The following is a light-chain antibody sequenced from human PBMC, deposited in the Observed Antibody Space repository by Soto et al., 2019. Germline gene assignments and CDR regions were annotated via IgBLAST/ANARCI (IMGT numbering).Light chain of an antibody. Sequence: EIVLTQSPGILSLSPGERATLSCRASQSISSTYLAWYQQKPGQAPRLLIYGASSRATGIPDRFSGSGSETEFTLTISRLEPEDFAVFYCQQYGSSPRTFGQGTKVDIK. CDR2: GAS. CDR3: QQYGSSPRT. V-gene: IGKV3-20*01. J-gene: IGKJ1*01. CDR1: QSISSTY.